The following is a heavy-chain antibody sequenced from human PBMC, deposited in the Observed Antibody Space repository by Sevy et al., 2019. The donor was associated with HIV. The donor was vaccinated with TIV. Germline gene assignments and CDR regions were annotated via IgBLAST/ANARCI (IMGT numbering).Heavy chain of an antibody. Sequence: GGSLRLSCAASGFTFDDYAMHWVRQAPGKGLEWVSGISWNSGSIGYADSVKGRFTISRDNAKNSLYLQMNSLRAEDRALYYCEKDGSRGMDVWGQGTTVTVSS. CDR3: EKDGSRGMDV. D-gene: IGHD3-10*01. CDR2: ISWNSGSI. V-gene: IGHV3-9*01. CDR1: GFTFDDYA. J-gene: IGHJ6*02.